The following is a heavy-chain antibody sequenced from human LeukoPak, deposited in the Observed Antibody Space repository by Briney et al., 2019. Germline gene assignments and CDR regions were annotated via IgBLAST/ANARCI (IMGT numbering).Heavy chain of an antibody. D-gene: IGHD6-19*01. CDR1: GFAFDDYT. CDR3: VKGETDGTGWYYSQY. J-gene: IGHJ4*01. V-gene: IGHV3-43*01. CDR2: ISRDGGTT. Sequence: GGSLRLSCAASGFAFDDYTMHWVRQSPGKALEWVSLISRDGGTTYYADSVKGRFTVSRDNSKNSLFLQMNSLRSDDTAFYYCVKGETDGTGWYYSQYWGHGALVTVSS.